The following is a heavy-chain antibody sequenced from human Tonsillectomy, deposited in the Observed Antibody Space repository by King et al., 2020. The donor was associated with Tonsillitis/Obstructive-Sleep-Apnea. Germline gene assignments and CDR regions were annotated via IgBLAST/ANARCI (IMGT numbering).Heavy chain of an antibody. D-gene: IGHD1-1*01. CDR3: ARDWGLEKAGWFDP. CDR2: IIPILGIA. CDR1: GGTFSSYA. J-gene: IGHJ5*02. V-gene: IGHV1-69*04. Sequence: QLVQSGAEVKKPGSSVKVSCKASGGTFSSYANSWVRQAPGQGLEWMGRIIPILGIANYAQKFQGRVTITADKSTSTAYMELSSLRSEDTAVYYCARDWGLEKAGWFDPWGQGTLVTVSS.